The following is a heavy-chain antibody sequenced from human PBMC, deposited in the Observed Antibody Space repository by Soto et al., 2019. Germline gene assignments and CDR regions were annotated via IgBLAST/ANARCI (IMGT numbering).Heavy chain of an antibody. Sequence: GGSLRLSCVASGFTFSSYGMHWVRQAPGKGLEWVAVIWRDGSKEYYADSVKGRFTTSRDNSRNTLYLEMNSLRVEDTAVYYCARVTGEGTAEAGFAYRGQGTLVTVSS. CDR1: GFTFSSYG. CDR2: IWRDGSKE. CDR3: ARVTGEGTAEAGFAY. J-gene: IGHJ4*02. V-gene: IGHV3-33*01. D-gene: IGHD3-9*01.